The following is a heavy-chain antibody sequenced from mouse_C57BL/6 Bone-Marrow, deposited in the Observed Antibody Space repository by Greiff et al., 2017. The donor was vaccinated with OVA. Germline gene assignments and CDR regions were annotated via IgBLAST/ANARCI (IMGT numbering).Heavy chain of an antibody. J-gene: IGHJ4*01. CDR1: GYTFTSYW. V-gene: IGHV1-72*01. CDR2: IDPNSGGT. D-gene: IGHD6-1*01. CDR3: ATCPLCRDYAFDY. Sequence: QVQLQQSGAELVKPGASVKLSCKASGYTFTSYWMHWVKQRPGRGLEWIGRIDPNSGGTKYNQKFKSKATLTVDKPSSTAYMQLSSLTSEDSAVYYCATCPLCRDYAFDYWGQGTTVTVSS.